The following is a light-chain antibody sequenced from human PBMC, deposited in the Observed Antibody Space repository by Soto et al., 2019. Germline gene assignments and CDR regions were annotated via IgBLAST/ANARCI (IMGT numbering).Light chain of an antibody. CDR2: DVS. CDR1: SSDIGGYKY. CDR3: SSYTGGSTYV. J-gene: IGLJ1*01. V-gene: IGLV2-14*01. Sequence: QCVLTQPASVSGSAGQSITISCPGTSSDIGGYKYVSWYQQHPGKAPKLMIYDVSNRPSGVSNRFSGSKSGNTATLTISGLQGEDEAEYYCSSYTGGSTYVFGTGTKVTVL.